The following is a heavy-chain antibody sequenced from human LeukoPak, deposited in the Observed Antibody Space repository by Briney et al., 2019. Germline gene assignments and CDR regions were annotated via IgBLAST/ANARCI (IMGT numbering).Heavy chain of an antibody. CDR3: AKDEDTANYYYYGMDV. CDR1: GSTFCSHT. Sequence: GGSLRLSCAASGSTFCSHTMNWVRQAPGKGLEWISYISNTGSVIYYADSVKGRFTISRDNSKNTLYLQMNSLRAEDTAVYYCAKDEDTANYYYYGMDVWGQGTTVTVSS. CDR2: ISNTGSVI. D-gene: IGHD5-18*01. J-gene: IGHJ6*02. V-gene: IGHV3-48*01.